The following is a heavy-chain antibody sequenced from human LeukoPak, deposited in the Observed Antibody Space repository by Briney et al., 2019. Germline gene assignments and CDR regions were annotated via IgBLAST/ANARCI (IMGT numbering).Heavy chain of an antibody. J-gene: IGHJ4*02. Sequence: GGSLRLSCAASGLTVSSNYISWVRQAPGKGLEWVAVIYGGAGTFYADSVKGRFTISRGNSKNTLHLQMNSLRAEDTAVYYCARALLGYSKSWYYFDYWGQGTLVRVSS. CDR2: IYGGAGT. D-gene: IGHD6-13*01. CDR1: GLTVSSNY. CDR3: ARALLGYSKSWYYFDY. V-gene: IGHV3-53*05.